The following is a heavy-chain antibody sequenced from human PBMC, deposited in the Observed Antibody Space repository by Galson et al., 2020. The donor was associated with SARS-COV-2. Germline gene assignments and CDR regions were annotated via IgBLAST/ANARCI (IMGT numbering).Heavy chain of an antibody. V-gene: IGHV4-59*01. CDR1: GGSISDYF. CDR2: THYSGST. CDR3: ATSKPGALGAFDI. Sequence: SETLSLTCTVSGGSISDYFWSWIRQPPGKGLEWIASTHYSGSTNYNTSLKSRVTISIDTSKNLFSLNLNSVTAADTAVYYCATSKPGALGAFDIWGQGTMVTVSS. J-gene: IGHJ3*02. D-gene: IGHD2-2*01.